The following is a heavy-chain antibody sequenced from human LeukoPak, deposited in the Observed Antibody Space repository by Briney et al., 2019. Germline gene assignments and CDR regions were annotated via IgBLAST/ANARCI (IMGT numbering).Heavy chain of an antibody. Sequence: GGSLRLSCAASGFTFSSYAMSWVRQAPGKGLEWVSAISGSGGSTYYADSVKGRFTISRDNSKNTLYLQMNSLRAEDTAVYYCAKGSGYGDYRGAREFDYWGQGTLVTVSS. D-gene: IGHD4-17*01. J-gene: IGHJ4*02. CDR1: GFTFSSYA. CDR2: ISGSGGST. V-gene: IGHV3-23*01. CDR3: AKGSGYGDYRGAREFDY.